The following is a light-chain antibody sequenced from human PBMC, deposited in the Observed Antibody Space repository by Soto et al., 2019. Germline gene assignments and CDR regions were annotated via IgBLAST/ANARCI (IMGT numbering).Light chain of an antibody. CDR1: QGVSSY. CDR3: QHYSTYQFT. V-gene: IGKV1-8*01. CDR2: AAS. Sequence: ATRMTQSPSSFSASTGDRVNITCRADQGVSSYLAWYQQKPGRAHKLLIYAASTLQSGVPSTFSGSGSGTAFTLTISCLQSEDFATCFCQHYSTYQFTFGPGTQVDVK. J-gene: IGKJ3*01.